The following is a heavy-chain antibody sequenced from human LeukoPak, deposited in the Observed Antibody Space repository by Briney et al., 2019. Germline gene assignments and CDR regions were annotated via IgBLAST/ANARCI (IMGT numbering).Heavy chain of an antibody. CDR3: AKDRSGSYYFYYYYMDV. CDR1: GFTFSSYA. J-gene: IGHJ6*03. Sequence: PGGSLRLSCAASGFTFSSYAMTWVRQAPGKGLEWVSAISGSGGSTYYADSVKGRFTISRDNSKNTLYLQMNSLRAEDTAVYYCAKDRSGSYYFYYYYMDVWGKGTTVTISS. CDR2: ISGSGGST. D-gene: IGHD3-10*01. V-gene: IGHV3-23*01.